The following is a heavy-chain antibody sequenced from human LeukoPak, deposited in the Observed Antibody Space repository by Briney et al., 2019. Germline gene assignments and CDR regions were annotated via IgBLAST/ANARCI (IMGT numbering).Heavy chain of an antibody. J-gene: IGHJ2*01. D-gene: IGHD3-9*01. CDR1: GFTFSSYG. CDR3: ARVGDDVLTTNWYFDL. CDR2: IRHDGSNK. Sequence: GGSLRLSCAASGFTFSSYGMHWVRQAPGKGLEWVAFIRHDGSNKNYADSVKGRFTISRDNSKNSLYLQMNSLRTEDTALYHCARVGDDVLTTNWYFDLWGRGTLVTVSS. V-gene: IGHV3-30*02.